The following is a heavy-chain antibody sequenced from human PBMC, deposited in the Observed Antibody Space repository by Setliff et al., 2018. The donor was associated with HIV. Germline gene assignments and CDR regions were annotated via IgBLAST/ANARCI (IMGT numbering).Heavy chain of an antibody. CDR2: MNTNIGKT. V-gene: IGHV1-8*02. J-gene: IGHJ4*02. D-gene: IGHD3-10*01. CDR1: GYTFISYD. CDR3: PRTEAYNNYEDY. Sequence: ASVKVSCKASGYTFISYDINWVRQATGQGLEWMGWMNTNIGKTDYAQKFQGRVTMTRNTSISTAYMELSSLRSDDTAVYYCPRTEAYNNYEDYWGQGTLVTVSS.